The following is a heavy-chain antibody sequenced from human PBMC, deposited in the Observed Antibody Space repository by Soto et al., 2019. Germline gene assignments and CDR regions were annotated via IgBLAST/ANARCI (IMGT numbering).Heavy chain of an antibody. CDR1: GFTFSSYS. CDR3: ARVIMDV. CDR2: ISSSSTI. J-gene: IGHJ6*02. Sequence: PGGSLRLSCAASGFTFSSYSMNWVRQAPGKGQEWVSYISSSSTIYYADSVKGRFTISRDNAKNSLYLQMNSLRDEDTAVYYCARVIMDVWGQGTTVTVSS. V-gene: IGHV3-48*02.